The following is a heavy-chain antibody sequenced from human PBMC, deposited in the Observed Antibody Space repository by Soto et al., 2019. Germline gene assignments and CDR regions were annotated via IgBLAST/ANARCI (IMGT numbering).Heavy chain of an antibody. Sequence: SETLSLTCAVYGGSFSGYYWSWIRQPPGKGLEWIGEINHSGSTNYNPSLKSRVTISVDTSKNQFSLKLSSVTAADTAVYYYASTSHRPYYYYGMDVWGQGTTVTVSS. J-gene: IGHJ6*02. V-gene: IGHV4-34*01. CDR3: ASTSHRPYYYYGMDV. CDR1: GGSFSGYY. CDR2: INHSGST. D-gene: IGHD2-2*01.